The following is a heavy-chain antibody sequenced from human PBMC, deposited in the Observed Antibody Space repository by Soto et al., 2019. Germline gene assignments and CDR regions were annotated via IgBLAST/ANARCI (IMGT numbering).Heavy chain of an antibody. D-gene: IGHD3-22*01. CDR3: AREMNYYDTSGDSYFDY. CDR1: GGSISSGTYH. CDR2: IYYSGST. J-gene: IGHJ4*02. Sequence: QVQLQESGPGLVKPSQTLSLTCTVSGGSISSGTYHWTWIRQHPGKGLEWIGYIYYSGSTYYNPSLKSRVTISVHTSKNQFSLRLSSVTAADTAVYYCAREMNYYDTSGDSYFDYWGQGTLVTVSS. V-gene: IGHV4-31*03.